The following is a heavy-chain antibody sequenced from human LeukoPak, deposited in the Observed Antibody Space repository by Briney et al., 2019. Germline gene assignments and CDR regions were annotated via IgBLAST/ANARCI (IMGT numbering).Heavy chain of an antibody. J-gene: IGHJ4*02. CDR3: ARGSSMADFDY. Sequence: SETLSLTCAVYGGSFSGYYWSWIRQPPGKGLEWIGEINHSGSTNYNPSLKSRVTISVDTSKNQFSLKLSSVTAADTAVYYCARGSSMADFDYWGQGTLVIVSS. CDR1: GGSFSGYY. V-gene: IGHV4-34*01. CDR2: INHSGST. D-gene: IGHD2/OR15-2a*01.